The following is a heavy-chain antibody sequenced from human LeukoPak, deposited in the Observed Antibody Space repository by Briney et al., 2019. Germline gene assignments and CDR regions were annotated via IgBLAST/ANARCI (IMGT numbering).Heavy chain of an antibody. CDR2: IRYDGSNK. V-gene: IGHV3-30*02. CDR3: AKILVPAIIAYYYGMDV. Sequence: PGGSLRLSCAASGFTFSSYGMHWVRQAPGKGLEWVAFIRYDGSNKYYADSVKGRFTISRDNSKNTLYLQMNSLRAEDTAIYYCAKILVPAIIAYYYGMDVWGQGTTVTVSS. CDR1: GFTFSSYG. J-gene: IGHJ6*02. D-gene: IGHD2-2*01.